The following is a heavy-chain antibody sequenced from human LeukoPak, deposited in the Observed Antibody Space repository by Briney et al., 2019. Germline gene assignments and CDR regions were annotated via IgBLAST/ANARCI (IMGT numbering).Heavy chain of an antibody. J-gene: IGHJ6*02. D-gene: IGHD6-13*01. CDR2: ISGSGGRT. Sequence: GGSLRLSCAASGFTFSSYAMSWVRPAPGKGLEWFSTISGSGGRTYYADSVKGRFTISRDNSKNTLYLQMNSLGAEDTAVYYCAKDAAGEDNYYYYYGMDVWGQGTTVTVSS. CDR1: GFTFSSYA. CDR3: AKDAAGEDNYYYYYGMDV. V-gene: IGHV3-23*01.